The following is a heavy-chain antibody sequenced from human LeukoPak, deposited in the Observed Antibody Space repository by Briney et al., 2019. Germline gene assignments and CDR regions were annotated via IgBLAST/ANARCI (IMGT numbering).Heavy chain of an antibody. V-gene: IGHV4-31*03. J-gene: IGHJ6*02. CDR3: ARTYCSSTSCYTYYGMDV. CDR2: IYYSGST. CDR1: GGSISSDGYY. Sequence: SETLSLTCTVSGGSISSDGYYWSWIRQHPGKGLEWIGYIYYSGSTYYNPSLKSRVTISVDTSKNQFSLKLSSVTAADTAVYYCARTYCSSTSCYTYYGMDVWGQGTTVTVSS. D-gene: IGHD2-2*02.